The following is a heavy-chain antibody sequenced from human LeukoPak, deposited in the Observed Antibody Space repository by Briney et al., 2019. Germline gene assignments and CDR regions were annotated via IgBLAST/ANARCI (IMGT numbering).Heavy chain of an antibody. Sequence: GASLQISCQGSGYIFTSYWIGWVRPLPGKGLEWMGIIYPGDSDTRYSPSFQGQVTISADKSISTAYLQWSSLKASDTAMYYCARRTIVPGGETFDIWGQGTMVTVSS. CDR3: ARRTIVPGGETFDI. CDR1: GYIFTSYW. V-gene: IGHV5-51*01. J-gene: IGHJ3*02. D-gene: IGHD2-2*01. CDR2: IYPGDSDT.